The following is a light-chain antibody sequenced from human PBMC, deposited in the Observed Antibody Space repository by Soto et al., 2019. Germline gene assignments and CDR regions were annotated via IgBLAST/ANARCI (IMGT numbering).Light chain of an antibody. V-gene: IGKV3-20*01. CDR3: QQYGSSPLMYT. CDR1: QSVRSTY. J-gene: IGKJ2*01. CDR2: GAS. Sequence: ENVLTQSPGTLSLSPGERATLSCRARQSVRSTYLACYQHKPGQAPRLLIYGASSRAIGIPDRFSGSGSVTDFTLTSGRLEPEDFAVYYCQQYGSSPLMYTFGQGTKLEIK.